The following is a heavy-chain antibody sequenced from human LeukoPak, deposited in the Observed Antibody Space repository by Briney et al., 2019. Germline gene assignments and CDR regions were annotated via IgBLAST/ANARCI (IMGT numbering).Heavy chain of an antibody. CDR2: ITTNGGST. D-gene: IGHD6-13*01. Sequence: PGGSLRLSCSASGFTFSSFAMHWVRQAPGKGLEYISAITTNGGSTYYVDSVRGRFTIPRDNSKNTVYLQLSSLRAEDTAVYYCVKVAAAGIGAFDIWGQGTMVTVSS. CDR3: VKVAAAGIGAFDI. CDR1: GFTFSSFA. V-gene: IGHV3-64D*06. J-gene: IGHJ3*02.